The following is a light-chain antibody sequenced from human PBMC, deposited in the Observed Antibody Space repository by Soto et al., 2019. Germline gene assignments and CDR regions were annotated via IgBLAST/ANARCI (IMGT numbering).Light chain of an antibody. CDR2: AAS. CDR1: QTISSW. Sequence: IKMTQSPSTLSGSVGDRVTITSRASQTISSWLAWYQQKPGKAPKLLIFAASGLQSGVPARFSGSGSGTEFTLTISSLQSEDFAVYYCQQYNNWPPITFGQGTRLEI. V-gene: IGKV1-5*01. CDR3: QQYNNWPPIT. J-gene: IGKJ5*01.